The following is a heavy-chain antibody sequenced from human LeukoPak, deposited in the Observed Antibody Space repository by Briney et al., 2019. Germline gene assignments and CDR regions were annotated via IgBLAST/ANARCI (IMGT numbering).Heavy chain of an antibody. CDR3: ARKMAL. V-gene: IGHV3-48*02. CDR1: GFTFSRYS. Sequence: GGSLRLSCAASGFTFSRYSVNWVRQAPGKGLEWVAYIRTSSGGIYYADSVKGRFTVSRDNAKNSVFLQMNSLRDEDTAVYFCARKMALWGQGTLVTVSS. J-gene: IGHJ4*02. CDR2: IRTSSGGI. D-gene: IGHD5-24*01.